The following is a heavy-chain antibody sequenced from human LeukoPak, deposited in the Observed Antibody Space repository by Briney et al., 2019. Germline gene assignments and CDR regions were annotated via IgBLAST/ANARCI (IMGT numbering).Heavy chain of an antibody. CDR1: GFTFSSYA. D-gene: IGHD4-17*01. CDR2: ISGSGGST. J-gene: IGHJ6*02. V-gene: IGHV3-23*01. CDR3: AREHGDYPPYYYYYGMDV. Sequence: PGGSLRLSCAASGFTFSSYAMSWVRQAPGKGLEWVSAISGSGGSTYYADSVKGRFTISRDNSKNTLYLQMNSLRAEDTAVYYCAREHGDYPPYYYYYGMDVWGQGTTVTVSS.